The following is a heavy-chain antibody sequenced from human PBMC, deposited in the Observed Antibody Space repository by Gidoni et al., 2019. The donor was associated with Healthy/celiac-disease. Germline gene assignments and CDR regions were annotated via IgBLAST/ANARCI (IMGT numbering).Heavy chain of an antibody. CDR2: IYYSGST. D-gene: IGHD3-3*01. CDR3: ARTGDFGVVIGAFDI. V-gene: IGHV4-61*01. Sequence: QVQLQESGPGLVKPSETLSLTRTVSGGSVSSGSYYWSWIRQPPGKGLEWIGYIYYSGSTNYNHSLKSRVTIAVDTSKNQFSLKLSSVTAADTAVYYCARTGDFGVVIGAFDIWGQGTMVTVSS. J-gene: IGHJ3*02. CDR1: GGSVSSGSYY.